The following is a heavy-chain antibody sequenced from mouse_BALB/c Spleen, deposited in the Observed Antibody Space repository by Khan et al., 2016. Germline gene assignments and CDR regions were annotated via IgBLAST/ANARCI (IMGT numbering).Heavy chain of an antibody. J-gene: IGHJ4*01. V-gene: IGHV2-5*01. Sequence: QVQLKQSGPGLVQPSQSLSITCTVSGFSLTSYGVHWVRQSPGKGLEWLGVIWRGGSTDYNAAFMSRLSITKDNSKSQVFFTKNSLQSDDTAIYYCAKNNGYYYYDAMDYWGQGTSVTVSS. CDR2: IWRGGST. D-gene: IGHD2-3*01. CDR3: AKNNGYYYYDAMDY. CDR1: GFSLTSYG.